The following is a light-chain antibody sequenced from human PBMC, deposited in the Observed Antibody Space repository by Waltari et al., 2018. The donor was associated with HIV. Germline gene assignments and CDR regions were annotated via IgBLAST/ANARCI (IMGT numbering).Light chain of an antibody. CDR3: QQYHNLPYT. CDR1: QDINNF. CDR2: HAS. J-gene: IGKJ2*01. V-gene: IGKV1-33*01. Sequence: DIQMTQSPSSLSASVGDRVIITCQASQDINNFLNWYQQKPGKAPKLLIYHASTLEGGVPSRFSGSGSGTHYTFTIASLQPDDIATYFCQQYHNLPYTFGQGTELDLK.